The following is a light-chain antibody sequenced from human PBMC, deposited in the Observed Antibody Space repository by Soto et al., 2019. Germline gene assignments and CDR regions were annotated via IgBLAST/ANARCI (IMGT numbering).Light chain of an antibody. J-gene: IGKJ1*01. CDR1: QSVRSSY. V-gene: IGKV3-20*01. Sequence: EIVLTQSPGTLSLSPGERATLSCRASQSVRSSYLAWYQQKPGQAPRLLIYGASSRATGIPDRFSGSGSETDFTLTISRLEPEDFAVYYCQQHGSSSWTFGQGTKFEIK. CDR3: QQHGSSSWT. CDR2: GAS.